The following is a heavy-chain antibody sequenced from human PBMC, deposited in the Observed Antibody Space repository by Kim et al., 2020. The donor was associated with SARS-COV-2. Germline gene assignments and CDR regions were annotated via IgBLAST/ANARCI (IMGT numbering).Heavy chain of an antibody. J-gene: IGHJ5*02. D-gene: IGHD4-17*01. Sequence: YAQKLQGRVTMTTDTSTSTAYMELRSLRSDDTAVYYCARVTTVTTAPRDPWGQGTLVTVSS. V-gene: IGHV1-18*01. CDR3: ARVTTVTTAPRDP.